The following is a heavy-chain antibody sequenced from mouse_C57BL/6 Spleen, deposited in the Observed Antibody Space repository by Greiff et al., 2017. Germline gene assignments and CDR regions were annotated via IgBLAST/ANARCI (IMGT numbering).Heavy chain of an antibody. CDR1: GYTFTSYW. CDR2: IDPSDSET. CDR3: ATYSNYPYYAMDY. D-gene: IGHD2-5*01. V-gene: IGHV1-52*01. J-gene: IGHJ4*01. Sequence: QVQLKQPGAELVRPGSSVKLSCKASGYTFTSYWMHWVKQRPIQGLEWIGNIDPSDSETHYNQKFKDKATLTVDKSSSTAYMQLSSLTSEDSAVYYCATYSNYPYYAMDYWGQGTSVTVSS.